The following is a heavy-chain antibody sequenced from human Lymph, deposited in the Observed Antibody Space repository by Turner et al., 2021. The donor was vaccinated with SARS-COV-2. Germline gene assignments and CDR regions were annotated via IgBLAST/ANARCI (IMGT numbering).Heavy chain of an antibody. V-gene: IGHV3-23*01. J-gene: IGHJ4*02. D-gene: IGHD6-19*01. Sequence: EVKLLESGGGLVQPGGSLRLSCAASGFTFSSYAMSWVRQAPGKGLEWVSGISGSGGTTHYADSVKGRFTISRDNSKNTLYLLMNSLRAEDTAVYYCAKDRFTLSSGWEDYWGQGTLVTVSS. CDR3: AKDRFTLSSGWEDY. CDR1: GFTFSSYA. CDR2: ISGSGGTT.